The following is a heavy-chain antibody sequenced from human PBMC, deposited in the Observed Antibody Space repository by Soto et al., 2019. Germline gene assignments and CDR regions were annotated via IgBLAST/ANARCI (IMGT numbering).Heavy chain of an antibody. CDR3: SSASLHRTAAPGASIEY. V-gene: IGHV1-3*01. Sequence: KGSAYAFISYAVPWVRKAHGHGVAGMGWMNAGNRNTKYSQKFQGRVTMTRDTATSTVYMELRSLRSEDTAVYYCSSASLHRTAAPGASIEYWGQGSLVTVSS. J-gene: IGHJ4*02. D-gene: IGHD6-6*01. CDR1: AYAFISYA. CDR2: MNAGNRNT.